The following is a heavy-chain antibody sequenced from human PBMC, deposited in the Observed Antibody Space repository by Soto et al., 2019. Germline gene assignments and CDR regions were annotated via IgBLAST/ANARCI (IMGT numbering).Heavy chain of an antibody. D-gene: IGHD1-1*01. CDR3: AREDRTNGYNYDY. J-gene: IGHJ4*02. Sequence: LSLTCSVSGGSISSSNYYWAWIRQPPGKGLEWIGSIYYIGNTYYNPSLKSRVTMSVDTSKNQFSLKVTSVTAADTAIYYCAREDRTNGYNYDYWGQGTLVTVSS. CDR1: GGSISSSNYY. CDR2: IYYIGNT. V-gene: IGHV4-39*01.